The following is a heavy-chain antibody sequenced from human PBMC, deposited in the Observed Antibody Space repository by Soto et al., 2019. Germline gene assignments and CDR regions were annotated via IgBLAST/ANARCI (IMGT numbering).Heavy chain of an antibody. CDR3: ARASTTVTTLDY. CDR2: IYYSGST. Sequence: PSETLCLTCTVSGCSISSADYYWSWIRQPPGKGLEWIGYIYYSGSTYFNPSLQTRVTMSLDTSKNQFSLKLSSVTAADTAVYYCARASTTVTTLDYWGQGTLVTVS. V-gene: IGHV4-30-4*01. J-gene: IGHJ4*02. CDR1: GCSISSADYY. D-gene: IGHD4-17*01.